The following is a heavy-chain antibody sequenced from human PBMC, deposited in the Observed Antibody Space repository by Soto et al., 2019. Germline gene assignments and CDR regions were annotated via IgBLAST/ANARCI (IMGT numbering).Heavy chain of an antibody. D-gene: IGHD4-17*01. CDR2: VYHTGST. CDR1: GDSISNRNW. V-gene: IGHV4-4*02. CDR3: ARDRLNSDYRKYWFDP. Sequence: QVQLQESGPGLVMPSGTLSLTCGVSGDSISNRNWWSWVRQPPGKGLEWIGEVYHTGSTNYNPSLKSRVTISVDKSKNQFYLKLSSLTAADTAVYYCARDRLNSDYRKYWFDPWGQGTLVTVSS. J-gene: IGHJ5*02.